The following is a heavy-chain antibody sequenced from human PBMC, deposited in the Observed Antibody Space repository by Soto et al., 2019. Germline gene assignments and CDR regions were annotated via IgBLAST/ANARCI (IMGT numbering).Heavy chain of an antibody. CDR1: GFTFSTYA. J-gene: IGHJ4*02. CDR2: IRSGGIT. D-gene: IGHD3-3*01. V-gene: IGHV3-23*01. CDR3: AKSAISGVVIYDK. Sequence: EVQLLESGGGLAQPGGSLRLSCAASGFTFSTYAMTWVRQAPGKGLEWVSVIRSGGITHYADSVKGRFTISRDNSKNTFYLQMNSLRDEDTAIYYCAKSAISGVVIYDKWGPGTLVTVSS.